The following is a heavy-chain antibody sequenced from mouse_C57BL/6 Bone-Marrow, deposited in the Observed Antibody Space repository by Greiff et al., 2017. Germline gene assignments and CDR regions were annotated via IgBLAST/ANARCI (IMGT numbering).Heavy chain of an antibody. Sequence: EVQLQQSGAELVRPGASVKLSCTASGFNIKDDYMHWVKQRPEQGLDWIGWIDPENGDTEYASKFQGKATITADTSSNTAYLQLSSLTSEDTAVYYCTFTTVVAPFAYWGQGTLVTVSA. D-gene: IGHD1-1*01. CDR1: GFNIKDDY. CDR2: IDPENGDT. CDR3: TFTTVVAPFAY. J-gene: IGHJ3*01. V-gene: IGHV14-4*01.